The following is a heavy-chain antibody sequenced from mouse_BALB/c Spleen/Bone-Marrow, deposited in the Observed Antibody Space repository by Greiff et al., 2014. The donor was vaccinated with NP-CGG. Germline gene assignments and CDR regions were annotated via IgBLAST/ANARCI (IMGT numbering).Heavy chain of an antibody. V-gene: IGHV1S130*01. J-gene: IGHJ2*01. CDR3: ARXHXXXXYXXX. CDR2: VHPNSGXX. CDR1: GYTFTNSW. Sequence: VQLQQSGSVLVRPGASVKVSCKASGYTFTNSWMHWAKQRPGQGLEWIGEVHPNSGXXXXXXXXXXXXXXXXDTXSSTAYVDLSSLTSEDSAVYYCARXHXXXXYXXXWGQGTTLTVSS.